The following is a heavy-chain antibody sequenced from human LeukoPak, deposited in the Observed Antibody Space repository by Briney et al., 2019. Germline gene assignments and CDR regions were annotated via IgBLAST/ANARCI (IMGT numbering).Heavy chain of an antibody. CDR1: GGSISSGSYY. V-gene: IGHV4-61*02. D-gene: IGHD2-2*01. Sequence: PSETLSLTCTVSGGSISSGSYYWSWIRQPAGKGLEWIGRIYTSGSTNYNPSLKSRVTISVDTSKNQFSLKLSSVTAADTAVYYCARALPEWWIVPAAPRDAFDIWGQGTMVTVSS. J-gene: IGHJ3*02. CDR2: IYTSGST. CDR3: ARALPEWWIVPAAPRDAFDI.